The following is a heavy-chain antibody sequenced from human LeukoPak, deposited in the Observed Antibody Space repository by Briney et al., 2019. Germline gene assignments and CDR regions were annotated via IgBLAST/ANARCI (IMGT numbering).Heavy chain of an antibody. CDR2: IYPGDSDT. CDR3: ARRGRGYCSGGTCYLDMFDP. CDR1: GYIFSSYW. D-gene: IGHD2-15*01. J-gene: IGHJ5*02. Sequence: PGESLQISCKGSGYIFSSYWIAWVRQLPGKGLEWMGIIYPGDSDTRYSPSFEGQVTISADKSISTAYLQWSSLKASDTAIYYCARRGRGYCSGGTCYLDMFDPWGQGTLVTVSS. V-gene: IGHV5-51*01.